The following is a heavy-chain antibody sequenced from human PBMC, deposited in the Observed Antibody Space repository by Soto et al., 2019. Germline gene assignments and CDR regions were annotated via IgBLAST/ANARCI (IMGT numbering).Heavy chain of an antibody. D-gene: IGHD3-3*01. CDR2: ILPVSAPP. CDR1: GVTLNNYA. J-gene: IGHJ4*02. V-gene: IGHV1-69*13. CDR3: ATDSNYDVSNSF. Sequence: SVKVSCKASGVTLNNYAINWVRQAPGQGLEWMGGILPVSAPPDYAQKFQGRVSITADHSTSTVYMELSRLKSDDTAVYFCATDSNYDVSNSFWGQGTLVTV.